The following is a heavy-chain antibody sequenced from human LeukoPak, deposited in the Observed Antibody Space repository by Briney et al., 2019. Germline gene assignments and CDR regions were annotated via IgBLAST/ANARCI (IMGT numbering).Heavy chain of an antibody. CDR3: AREGRDSSGPNDAFDI. D-gene: IGHD3-10*01. Sequence: GVSLRLSCAASGFTVSSNYMSWVRQAPGKGLEWVSVIYSGGSTYYADSVKGRFTISRDNSKNTLYLQMNSLRAEDTAVYYCAREGRDSSGPNDAFDIWGQGTMVTVSS. V-gene: IGHV3-53*01. J-gene: IGHJ3*02. CDR2: IYSGGST. CDR1: GFTVSSNY.